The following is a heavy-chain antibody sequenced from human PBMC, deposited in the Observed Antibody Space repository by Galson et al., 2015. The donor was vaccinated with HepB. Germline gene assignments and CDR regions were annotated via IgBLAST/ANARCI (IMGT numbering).Heavy chain of an antibody. V-gene: IGHV5-51*01. CDR1: GYSFTSYW. J-gene: IGHJ3*02. D-gene: IGHD3-10*01. CDR2: IYPGDSDT. Sequence: QSGAEVKKPGESLKISCKGSGYSFTSYWIGWVRQMPGKGLEWMGIIYPGDSDTRYSPSFQGQVTISADKSISTAYLQWSSLKASDTAMYYCASIRRYYYGSGSYYSADAVDIWGQGTMVTVSS. CDR3: ASIRRYYYGSGSYYSADAVDI.